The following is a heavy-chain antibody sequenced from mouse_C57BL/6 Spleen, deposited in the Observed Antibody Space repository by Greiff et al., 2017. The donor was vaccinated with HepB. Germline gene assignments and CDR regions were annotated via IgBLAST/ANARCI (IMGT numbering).Heavy chain of an antibody. CDR2: ISGGGGNT. Sequence: EVQVVESGGGLVKPGGSLKLSCAASGFTFSSYTMSWVRQTPEKRLEWVATISGGGGNTYYPDSVKGRFTISRDNAKDTLYLQMSSLRSEDTALYYCARGEFITPSYWYFDVWGTGTTVTVSS. V-gene: IGHV5-9*01. J-gene: IGHJ1*03. CDR1: GFTFSSYT. CDR3: ARGEFITPSYWYFDV. D-gene: IGHD1-1*01.